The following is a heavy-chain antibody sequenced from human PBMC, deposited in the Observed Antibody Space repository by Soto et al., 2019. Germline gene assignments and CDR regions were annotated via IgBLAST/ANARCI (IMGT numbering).Heavy chain of an antibody. D-gene: IGHD2-21*01. CDR1: GYSFTSYW. V-gene: IGHV5-51*01. CDR3: ARLKRGVEIAKGLDSFDI. CDR2: IYPGDSDT. J-gene: IGHJ3*02. Sequence: PGESLKISCRGSGYSFTSYWIGWVRQMPGKGLEWMGIIYPGDSDTIYRPSFEGQVTISADKSISTAHLQWSSLKASDTAMYYCARLKRGVEIAKGLDSFDIWGQGTRVTVSS.